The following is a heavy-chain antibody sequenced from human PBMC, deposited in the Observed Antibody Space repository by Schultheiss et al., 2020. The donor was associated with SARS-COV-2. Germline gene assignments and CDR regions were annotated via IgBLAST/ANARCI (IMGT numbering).Heavy chain of an antibody. Sequence: GGSLRLSCAASGFTFSSYEMNWVRQAPGKGLEWVSAISGSGGSTYYADSVKGRFTISRDNSKNTLYLQMSSLRAEDTAVYYCARVRGGDHFDYWGQGTLVTVSS. CDR1: GFTFSSYE. CDR2: ISGSGGST. CDR3: ARVRGGDHFDY. V-gene: IGHV3-23*01. J-gene: IGHJ4*02. D-gene: IGHD2-21*01.